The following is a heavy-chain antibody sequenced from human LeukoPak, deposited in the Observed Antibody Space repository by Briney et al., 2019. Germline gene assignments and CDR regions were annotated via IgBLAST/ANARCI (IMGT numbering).Heavy chain of an antibody. CDR1: GFTFDDYA. CDR2: ISWNSGSI. V-gene: IGHV3-9*01. CDR3: ARWYGAFDH. D-gene: IGHD5-24*01. J-gene: IGHJ4*02. Sequence: GGSLRLSCAASGFTFDDYAMHWVRQAPGKGLEWVSGISWNSGSIGYADSVKGRFTISRDNAKNSLYLQMNSLRADDTAVYYCARWYGAFDHWGQGTRVTVSS.